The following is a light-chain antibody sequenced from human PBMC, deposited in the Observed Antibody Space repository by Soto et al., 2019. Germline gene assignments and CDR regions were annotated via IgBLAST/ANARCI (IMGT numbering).Light chain of an antibody. V-gene: IGLV1-44*01. Sequence: QSVLTQPPSVSGTPGQRVIISCSGSSSNIGSNTVNWYQHLPGTAPKLLIYINSQRPSGVPGRFSGSKSGTSASLAISGLQSEDEADYYCAAWDDSLFGYVFGAGTKLTVL. CDR1: SSNIGSNT. CDR2: INS. CDR3: AAWDDSLFGYV. J-gene: IGLJ1*01.